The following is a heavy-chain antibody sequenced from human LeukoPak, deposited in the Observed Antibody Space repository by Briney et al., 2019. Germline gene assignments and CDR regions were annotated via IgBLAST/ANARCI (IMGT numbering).Heavy chain of an antibody. CDR3: AKANMVRGVTLKFDY. CDR1: GFSFSTYA. CDR2: ISGSGGST. V-gene: IGHV3-23*01. Sequence: GGSLRLSCEASGFSFSTYAMSWVRQAPGKGLEWVSAISGSGGSTYYADSVKGRFTISRDNSKNTLYVQMNSLRAEDTAVYYCAKANMVRGVTLKFDYWGQGTLVTVSS. J-gene: IGHJ4*02. D-gene: IGHD3-10*01.